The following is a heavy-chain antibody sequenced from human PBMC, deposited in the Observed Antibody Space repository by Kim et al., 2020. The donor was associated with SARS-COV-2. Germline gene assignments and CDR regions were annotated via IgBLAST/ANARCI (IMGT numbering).Heavy chain of an antibody. D-gene: IGHD6-19*01. J-gene: IGHJ3*02. CDR3: ARGAVAGDDAFDI. Sequence: YADPVKGRFTITRDNTKNALYLQRNSLRAEDTAVYYCARGAVAGDDAFDIWGQGTMVTVSS. V-gene: IGHV3-30*03.